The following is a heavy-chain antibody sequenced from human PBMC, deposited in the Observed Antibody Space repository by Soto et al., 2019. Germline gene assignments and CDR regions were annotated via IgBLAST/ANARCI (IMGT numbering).Heavy chain of an antibody. D-gene: IGHD7-27*01. J-gene: IGHJ2*01. CDR1: GFTFSNAW. CDR2: IKSKTDGGTT. Sequence: EVQLVESGGGLVKPGGSLRLSCAASGFTFSNAWMNWVRQAPGKGLEWVGRIKSKTDGGTTDYAAPVKGRFTISRDDSKNTLSLQMNSLKTEDTAVYYCTTRYAGDWSYWYFDLWGRGTLVTVSS. V-gene: IGHV3-15*07. CDR3: TTRYAGDWSYWYFDL.